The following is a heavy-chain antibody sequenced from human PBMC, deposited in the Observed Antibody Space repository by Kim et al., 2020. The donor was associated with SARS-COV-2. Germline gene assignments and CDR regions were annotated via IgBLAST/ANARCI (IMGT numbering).Heavy chain of an antibody. Sequence: SPSFEGQVTISADKSISTAYLQWSSLKASDTAIYYCAVSAGSGSYSAFDIWGQGTMVTVSS. D-gene: IGHD3-10*01. J-gene: IGHJ3*02. V-gene: IGHV5-51*01. CDR3: AVSAGSGSYSAFDI.